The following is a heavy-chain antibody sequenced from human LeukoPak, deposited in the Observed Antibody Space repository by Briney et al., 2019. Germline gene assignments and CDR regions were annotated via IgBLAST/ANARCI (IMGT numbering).Heavy chain of an antibody. V-gene: IGHV4-38-2*02. D-gene: IGHD4-11*01. J-gene: IGHJ4*02. CDR1: GYSISSGYY. Sequence: PSETLSLTCTVSGYSISSGYYWVWIRQAPGKGLEWIGSINYSGRTYDNPSLKSRVTISIDTSKNQIFLKLRSTTAADTAHYYCARAEINDYNRYWGQGILVIVSS. CDR2: INYSGRT. CDR3: ARAEINDYNRY.